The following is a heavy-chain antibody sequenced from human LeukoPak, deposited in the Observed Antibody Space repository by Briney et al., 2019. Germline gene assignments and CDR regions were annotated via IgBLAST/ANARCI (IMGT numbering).Heavy chain of an antibody. J-gene: IGHJ4*02. CDR3: ARDGRRGESYFDY. V-gene: IGHV4-59*01. Sequence: PSETLSLTCTVSGGSISSYYWSWIRRPPGKGLEWIGYIYYSGSTNYNPSLKSRVTISVDTSKNQFSLKLSSVTAADTAVYYCARDGRRGESYFDYWGQGTLVTVSS. CDR1: GGSISSYY. CDR2: IYYSGST. D-gene: IGHD4-17*01.